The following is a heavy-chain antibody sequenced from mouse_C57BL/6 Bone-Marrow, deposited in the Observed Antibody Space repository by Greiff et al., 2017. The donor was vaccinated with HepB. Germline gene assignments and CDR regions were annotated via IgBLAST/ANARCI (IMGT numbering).Heavy chain of an antibody. CDR2: IDPANGNT. V-gene: IGHV14-3*01. CDR1: GFNIKDDY. CDR3: ARDSYYYAMDY. J-gene: IGHJ4*01. Sequence: EVQLQQSGAELVRPGASVKLSCTASGFNIKDDYMHWVKQRPEQGLEWIGRIDPANGNTKYAPKFQGKATITADTSSNTAYLQLSSLTSEDTAIYYCARDSYYYAMDYWGQGTSVTVSS.